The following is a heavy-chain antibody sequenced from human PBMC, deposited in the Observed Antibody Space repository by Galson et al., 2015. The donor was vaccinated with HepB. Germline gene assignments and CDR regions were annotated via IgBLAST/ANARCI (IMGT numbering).Heavy chain of an antibody. Sequence: SLRLSCAASGFTFSSYEMNWVRQAPGKGLEWVSYISSSGSTIYYADSVKGRFTISRDNAKNSLYLQMNSLRAEDTAVYYCATLSPRVVAAIEDYYYYGMDVWGQGTTVTASS. CDR3: ATLSPRVVAAIEDYYYYGMDV. V-gene: IGHV3-48*03. CDR1: GFTFSSYE. CDR2: ISSSGSTI. D-gene: IGHD2-15*01. J-gene: IGHJ6*02.